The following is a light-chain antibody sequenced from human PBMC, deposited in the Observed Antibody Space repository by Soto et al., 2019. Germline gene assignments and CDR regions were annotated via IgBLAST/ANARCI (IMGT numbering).Light chain of an antibody. CDR2: EVS. V-gene: IGLV2-14*01. CDR3: SSYTTSSTVI. Sequence: QSALTQPASVSGSPGQSITISCTGTSSDVGPYNYVSWYQQHPGKVPKVMIYEVSNRPSGVSNRFSGSKSGNTASLTISGLQAEDEADYYCSSYTTSSTVIFGGGTKLTVL. CDR1: SSDVGPYNY. J-gene: IGLJ2*01.